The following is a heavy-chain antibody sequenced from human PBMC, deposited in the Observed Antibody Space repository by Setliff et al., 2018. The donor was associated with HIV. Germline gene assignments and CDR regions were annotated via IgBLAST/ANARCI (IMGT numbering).Heavy chain of an antibody. D-gene: IGHD3-16*01. CDR1: GYSISSDYC. CDR2: MCHGGNNN. Sequence: PSETLSLTCGVSGYSISSDYCWGWIRQPPGKGLEWIGNMCHGGNNNYYNPSLKSRLTISVDTSKNQFSLSLNSVTAADTAVYFCARGGAVSADFDSWGQGTLVTVSS. V-gene: IGHV4-38-2*01. CDR3: ARGGAVSADFDS. J-gene: IGHJ5*01.